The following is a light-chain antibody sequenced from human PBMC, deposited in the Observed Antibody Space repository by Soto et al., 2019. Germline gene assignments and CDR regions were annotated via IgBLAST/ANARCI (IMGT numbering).Light chain of an antibody. CDR2: DVS. CDR1: SSDVGGYNY. J-gene: IGLJ2*01. Sequence: QSALTQPASVSGSPGQSITISCTGTSSDVGGYNYVSWYQQHPGKAPKLMIYDVSNRPSGVANRFSGSKSGNTASLTISGLQAEDEADYYCSSYTSSSILGVFGGGTKLPVL. CDR3: SSYTSSSILGV. V-gene: IGLV2-14*01.